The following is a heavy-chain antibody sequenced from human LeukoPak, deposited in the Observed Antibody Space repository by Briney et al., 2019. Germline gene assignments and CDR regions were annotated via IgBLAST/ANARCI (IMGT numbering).Heavy chain of an antibody. CDR1: GGSIRNYY. CDR3: ASSSSGSYYNGFDI. D-gene: IGHD3-10*01. V-gene: IGHV4-59*01. CDR2: IFYSGST. J-gene: IGHJ3*02. Sequence: SETLSLTCSVSGGSIRNYYWTWIRQPPGKGLDWIGYIFYSGSTNYNPSLKSRVTISLDTSKNHFSLKLNSVTAADTAVYYCASSSSGSYYNGFDIWGQGTMVTVAS.